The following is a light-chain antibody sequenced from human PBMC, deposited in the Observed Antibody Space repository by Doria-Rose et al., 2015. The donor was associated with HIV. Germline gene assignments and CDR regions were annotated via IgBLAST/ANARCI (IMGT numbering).Light chain of an antibody. CDR3: QQYYDTPS. Sequence: TQSPEPLGMSLGERATLNRKSNQSLLYTSKNYLAWYQQKPGQPPKLLIYWASTRQSGVPARFSGSGSGTDFTLTISSLEAEDVAVYYCQQYYDTPSFGPGTTVDIK. CDR2: WAS. J-gene: IGKJ3*01. V-gene: IGKV4-1*01. CDR1: QSLLYTSKNY.